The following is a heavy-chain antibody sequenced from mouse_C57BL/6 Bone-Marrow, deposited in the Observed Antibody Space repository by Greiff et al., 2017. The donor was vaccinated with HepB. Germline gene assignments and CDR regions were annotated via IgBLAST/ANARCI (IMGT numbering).Heavy chain of an antibody. CDR2: IWSDGST. J-gene: IGHJ4*01. CDR1: GFSLTSYG. D-gene: IGHD3-2*02. CDR3: ARHASSGYTGYAMDY. Sequence: VKLVESGPGLVAPSQSLSITCTVSGFSLTSYGVHWVRQPPGKGLEWLVVIWSDGSTTYNSALKSRLSISKDNSKSQVFLKMNSLQTDDTAMYYCARHASSGYTGYAMDYWGQGTSVTVSS. V-gene: IGHV2-6-1*01.